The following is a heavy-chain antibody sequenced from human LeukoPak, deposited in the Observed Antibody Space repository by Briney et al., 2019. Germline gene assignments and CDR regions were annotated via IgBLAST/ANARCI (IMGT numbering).Heavy chain of an antibody. Sequence: GGSLRLSCVVSGCTFSNYSMNWVRQAPGKGLEWVSYISSRSSSIYYLDSVKGRFTISRDNAKNSLYLQMNSLRDEDTAVYYCARVIRRFGEFSSDYWGQGTLVTVSS. CDR3: ARVIRRFGEFSSDY. J-gene: IGHJ4*02. CDR1: GCTFSNYS. D-gene: IGHD3-10*01. V-gene: IGHV3-48*02. CDR2: ISSRSSSI.